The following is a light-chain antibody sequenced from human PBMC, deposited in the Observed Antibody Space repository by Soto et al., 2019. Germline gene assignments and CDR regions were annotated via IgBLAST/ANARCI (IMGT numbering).Light chain of an antibody. Sequence: DIVMTQSPDSLAVSLGERATINCKSSQSLLYSSNNKNYLAWYQQKPGQPPKLLIYWASTRASGVPDRFSGGGSGTDFTLTISSLQAEDVAVYYCQQYYSSPLTFGGGTKVEIK. CDR2: WAS. V-gene: IGKV4-1*01. CDR3: QQYYSSPLT. CDR1: QSLLYSSNNKNY. J-gene: IGKJ4*01.